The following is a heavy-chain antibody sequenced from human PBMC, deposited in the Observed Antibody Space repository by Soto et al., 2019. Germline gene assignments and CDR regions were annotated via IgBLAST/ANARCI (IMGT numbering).Heavy chain of an antibody. J-gene: IGHJ6*03. CDR2: MNPNSGNT. CDR1: GYTFTSYD. CDR3: ARGITIFGVAPPRDYMDV. V-gene: IGHV1-8*01. D-gene: IGHD3-3*01. Sequence: ASVKVSCKASGYTFTSYDINWVRQATGQGLEWMGWMNPNSGNTGYAQKFQGRVTMTRNTSISTAYMELSSLRSEDTAVYYCARGITIFGVAPPRDYMDVWGKGTTVTVSS.